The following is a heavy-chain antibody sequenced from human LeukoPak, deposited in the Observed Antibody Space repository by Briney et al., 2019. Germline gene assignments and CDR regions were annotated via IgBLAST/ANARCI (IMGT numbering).Heavy chain of an antibody. V-gene: IGHV4-31*03. Sequence: PSETLSLTCTVSGGSISSGGYYWSWIRQHPGKGLEWIGYIYYSGSTYYNPSLKSRVTISVDTSKNQFSLKLSSVTAADTAVYYCARDLSGGYYFDYWGQGTLVTVSS. CDR1: GGSISSGGYY. D-gene: IGHD2-15*01. CDR2: IYYSGST. J-gene: IGHJ4*02. CDR3: ARDLSGGYYFDY.